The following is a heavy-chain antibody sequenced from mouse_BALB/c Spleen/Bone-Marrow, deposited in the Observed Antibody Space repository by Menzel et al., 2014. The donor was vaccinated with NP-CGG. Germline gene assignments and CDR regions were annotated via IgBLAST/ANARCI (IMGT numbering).Heavy chain of an antibody. Sequence: QVHVKQSGVELVRPGTSVKVSCKASGYAFTNYWIEWVKQRPGQGLEWIGVINPGSGGINYNEKFKGKATLTADKSSNTAYMQLSSLTSDDSAVYFCAGELGRGFAYWGQGTLVTVSA. CDR3: AGELGRGFAY. CDR1: GYAFTNYW. V-gene: IGHV1-54*01. D-gene: IGHD4-1*01. CDR2: INPGSGGI. J-gene: IGHJ3*01.